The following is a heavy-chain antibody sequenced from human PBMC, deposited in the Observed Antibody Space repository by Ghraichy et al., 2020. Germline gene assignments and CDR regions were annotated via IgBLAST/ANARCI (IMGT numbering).Heavy chain of an antibody. J-gene: IGHJ3*02. CDR1: GFTFSSYW. CDR2: IKQDGSEK. V-gene: IGHV3-7*03. D-gene: IGHD6-13*01. Sequence: GGSLRLSCAASGFTFSSYWMSWVRQAPGKGLEWVANIKQDGSEKYYVDSVKGRFTISRDNAKNSLYLQMNSLRAEDTAVYYCARIGQLVRWYAFDIWGQGTMVTVSS. CDR3: ARIGQLVRWYAFDI.